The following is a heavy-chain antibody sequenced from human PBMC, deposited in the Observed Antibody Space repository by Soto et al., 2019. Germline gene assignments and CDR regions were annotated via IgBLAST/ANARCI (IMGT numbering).Heavy chain of an antibody. CDR2: ISSSSSTI. D-gene: IGHD2-2*01. CDR1: GFTFSCYS. J-gene: IGHJ4*02. CDR3: ARDLPLFVVVPAATLDY. V-gene: IGHV3-48*01. Sequence: PGGPLRLSYEASGFTFSCYSMNWVRKAPGKGLEWVSYISSSSSTIYYADSVKGRFTISRDNAKNSLYLQMNSLRAEDTAVYYCARDLPLFVVVPAATLDYWGQGTLVTVS.